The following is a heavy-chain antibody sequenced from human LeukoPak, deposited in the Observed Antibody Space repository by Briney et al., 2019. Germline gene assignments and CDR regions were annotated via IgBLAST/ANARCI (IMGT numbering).Heavy chain of an antibody. V-gene: IGHV3-23*01. CDR2: IGGSGGST. CDR3: AKEGYCSNTNCQNDY. J-gene: IGHJ4*02. Sequence: PGGSLRLSCAPFGFTFSNYAMTWVRQAPGKGLEWVSCIGGSGGSTHYADSVKGRFTISRDNSKKTLYLQMNSLRADDTAVYYCAKEGYCSNTNCQNDYWGQGTLVTVSS. D-gene: IGHD2-2*01. CDR1: GFTFSNYA.